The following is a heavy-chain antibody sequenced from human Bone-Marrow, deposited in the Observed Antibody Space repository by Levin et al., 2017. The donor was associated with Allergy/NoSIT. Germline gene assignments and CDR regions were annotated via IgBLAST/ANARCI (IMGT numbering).Heavy chain of an antibody. CDR3: GRHIYDYGDYSPVDY. D-gene: IGHD4-17*01. CDR1: GYSFTTHW. CDR2: IYPGDSET. Sequence: GGSLRLSCKGSGYSFTTHWIAWVRQMPGQGLEWMGIIYPGDSETRYNPSFQGQVTISVDKSISTAYLQWSSLQASDTAMYFCGRHIYDYGDYSPVDYWGQGTLVTVSS. V-gene: IGHV5-51*01. J-gene: IGHJ4*02.